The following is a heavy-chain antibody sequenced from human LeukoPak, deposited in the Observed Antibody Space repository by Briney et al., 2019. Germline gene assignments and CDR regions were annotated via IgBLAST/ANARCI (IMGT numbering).Heavy chain of an antibody. CDR2: ISAYNGNT. CDR3: ARPSSPQKWLSDSDAFDI. CDR1: GNTFTSYG. Sequence: ASVKVSCKASGNTFTSYGISWVRPAPGQGLEWMGWISAYNGNTNYAQKLQGRVTMTTDTSTSTAYMELRSLRSDDTAAYYCARPSSPQKWLSDSDAFDIWGQGTMVTVSS. V-gene: IGHV1-18*01. D-gene: IGHD3-22*01. J-gene: IGHJ3*02.